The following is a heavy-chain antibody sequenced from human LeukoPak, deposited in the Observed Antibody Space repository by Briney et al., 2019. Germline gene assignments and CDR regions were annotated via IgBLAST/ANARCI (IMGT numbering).Heavy chain of an antibody. J-gene: IGHJ4*02. CDR3: AKHVTSGLDY. D-gene: IGHD6-19*01. CDR2: ISPGGGGT. V-gene: IGHV3-23*01. CDR1: GFTFSNYG. Sequence: PGGSLRLSCAPSGFTFSNYGMSWVRQAPGKGLEWVSAISPGGGGTYYADSVKGRFTISRDNSKNTLYLQVDSLSAEDTAIYYCAKHVTSGLDYWGQGTLVTVSS.